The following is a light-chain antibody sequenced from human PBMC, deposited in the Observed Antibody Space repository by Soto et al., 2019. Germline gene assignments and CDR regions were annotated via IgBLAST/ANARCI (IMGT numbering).Light chain of an antibody. CDR1: SSNIGSHT. V-gene: IGLV1-44*01. Sequence: QSVLTQPPSASGTPGQRVTISCSGSSSNIGSHTVNWYQQLPGTAPKLLIYSNNQRPSGVPDRFSGSKSGTSASLAISGLQYEEEADYYCAAWDDSMNGVVFGGGTKLTVL. J-gene: IGLJ2*01. CDR2: SNN. CDR3: AAWDDSMNGVV.